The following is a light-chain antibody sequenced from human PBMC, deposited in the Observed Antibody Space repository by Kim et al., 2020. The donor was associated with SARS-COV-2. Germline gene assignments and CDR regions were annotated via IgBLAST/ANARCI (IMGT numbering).Light chain of an antibody. V-gene: IGLV3-9*01. CDR1: NIGRIN. CDR3: QAWASSTVV. Sequence: ALGQTARITCGGNNIGRINVHWFQQKPGQAPVLLIYRDTNRPSGIPERLSGSNSGNTATLTISRAQAGDEADYYCQAWASSTVVFGGGTQLTVL. CDR2: RDT. J-gene: IGLJ3*02.